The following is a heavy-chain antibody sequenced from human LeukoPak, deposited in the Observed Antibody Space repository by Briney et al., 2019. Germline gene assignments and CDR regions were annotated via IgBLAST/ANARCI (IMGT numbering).Heavy chain of an antibody. CDR1: GGSISSYY. V-gene: IGHV4-59*01. CDR3: ARVGTFSSSWYSSNWFDP. CDR2: IYYSGST. J-gene: IGHJ5*02. D-gene: IGHD6-13*01. Sequence: SETLSLTCTVSGGSISSYYWSWIRQPPGKGLEWIGYIYYSGSTNYNPSLKSRVTISVDTSKNQFSLKLSSVTAADMAVYYCARVGTFSSSWYSSNWFDPWGQGTLVTVSS.